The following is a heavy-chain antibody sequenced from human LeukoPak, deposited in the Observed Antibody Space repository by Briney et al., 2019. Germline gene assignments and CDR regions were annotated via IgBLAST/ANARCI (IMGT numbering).Heavy chain of an antibody. CDR2: ISAYNGNT. J-gene: IGHJ6*02. CDR1: GYTFTSYG. V-gene: IGHV1-18*01. Sequence: ASVRVSCKASGYTFTSYGISWVRQAPGQGLEWMGWISAYNGNTNYAQKLQGRVTMTTDTSTSTAYMELSSLRSEDTAVYYCARSQYSSSWYRDYYYGMDVWGQGTTVTVSS. CDR3: ARSQYSSSWYRDYYYGMDV. D-gene: IGHD6-13*01.